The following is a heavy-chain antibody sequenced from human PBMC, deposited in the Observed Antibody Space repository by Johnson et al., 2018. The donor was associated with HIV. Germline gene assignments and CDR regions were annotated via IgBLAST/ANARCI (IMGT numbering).Heavy chain of an antibody. CDR1: GFTFSNYG. CDR3: AKGVTIFGVDIHDGFDM. V-gene: IGHV3-30*18. CDR2: IPCDGSNI. Sequence: QVLLVESGGGVVQPGNSLRLSCAASGFTFSNYGMHWVRQAPGKGLEWVAVIPCDGSNINYANSVNGRPTISSDHSKNTLYLQLDNLRPEDTAVYYCAKGVTIFGVDIHDGFDMWGQGTMVTVSS. D-gene: IGHD3-3*01. J-gene: IGHJ3*02.